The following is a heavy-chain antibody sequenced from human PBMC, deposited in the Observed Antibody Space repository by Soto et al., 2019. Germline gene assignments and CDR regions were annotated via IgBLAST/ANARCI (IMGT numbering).Heavy chain of an antibody. V-gene: IGHV4-59*01. CDR1: GGSISSYF. D-gene: IGHD6-19*01. J-gene: IGHJ4*02. Sequence: QVQLQESGPGLVKPSETLSLTCSVSGGSISSYFWSWIRQPPGKGLEWIGYIYYSGSTNYNPSLKSRVTISVDTSKNQFSLKLSSVTAADTSVYYCARGKWVGTGPFLPHDYWGQGTLVTVSS. CDR3: ARGKWVGTGPFLPHDY. CDR2: IYYSGST.